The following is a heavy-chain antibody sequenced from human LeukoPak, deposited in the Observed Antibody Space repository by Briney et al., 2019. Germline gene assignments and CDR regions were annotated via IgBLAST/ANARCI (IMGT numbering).Heavy chain of an antibody. CDR1: GFTFSSYW. V-gene: IGHV3-74*03. J-gene: IGHJ4*02. CDR3: AREGRVGGYDFDC. CDR2: INSDGSSI. Sequence: GGSLRLSCAASGFTFSSYWMHRVRQAPGKGLVWVSRINSDGSSITYADSVKGRFTISRDNAKNTLYLQMNSLRVEDTAVYYCAREGRVGGYDFDCWGQGTLVTVSS. D-gene: IGHD5-12*01.